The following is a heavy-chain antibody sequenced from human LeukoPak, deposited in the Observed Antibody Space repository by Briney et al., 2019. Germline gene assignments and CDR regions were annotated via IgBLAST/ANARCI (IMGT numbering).Heavy chain of an antibody. CDR3: ARGGPMVRGVITFDY. V-gene: IGHV3-48*03. D-gene: IGHD3-10*01. Sequence: PGGSLRLSCAASGFTFSSYEMNWVRQAPGKGLEWVSYISSSGSTIYYADSVKGRFTISRDNAKNSLYLQMNSLRAEDTAVYYCARGGPMVRGVITFDYWGQGTLVTVSS. CDR2: ISSSGSTI. J-gene: IGHJ4*02. CDR1: GFTFSSYE.